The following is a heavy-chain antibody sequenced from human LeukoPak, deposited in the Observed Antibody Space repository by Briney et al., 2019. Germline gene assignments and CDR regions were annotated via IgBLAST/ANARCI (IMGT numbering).Heavy chain of an antibody. CDR3: AKVGSAMVYYYYYGMDV. CDR1: GFTFSSYG. Sequence: PGGSLRLSCAASGFTFSSYGMHWVRQAPGKGLEWVAVISYDGSNKYYADSVKGRFTISRDNSKNTLYLQMNSLRAEDTAVYYCAKVGSAMVYYYYYGMDVWGQGTTVTVSS. D-gene: IGHD5-18*01. CDR2: ISYDGSNK. V-gene: IGHV3-30*18. J-gene: IGHJ6*02.